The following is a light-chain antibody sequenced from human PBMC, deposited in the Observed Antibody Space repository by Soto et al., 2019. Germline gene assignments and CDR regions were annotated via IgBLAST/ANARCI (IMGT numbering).Light chain of an antibody. Sequence: QSALTQPASVSGSPGQSITISCTGTSSDVGGYNLVSWYQQYPGKAPKLMIYEGSKRPSGVSNRFSGSKSGNTASLAISGLQAEDEADYYCCSYVAGSSTPVLFGGGTKLTVL. CDR1: SSDVGGYNL. J-gene: IGLJ3*02. CDR3: CSYVAGSSTPVL. V-gene: IGLV2-23*01. CDR2: EGS.